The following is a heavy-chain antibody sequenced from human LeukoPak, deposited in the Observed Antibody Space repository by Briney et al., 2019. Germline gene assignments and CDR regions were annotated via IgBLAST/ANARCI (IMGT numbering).Heavy chain of an antibody. V-gene: IGHV3-66*01. Sequence: HPGGSLRLSCAASGFTVSSSDMSWVRQAPGKGLEWVSIIYSGGSTYYADSVKGRFTISRDNSKNTLYLQMNSLRAEDTAVYYCARDPVWFGESSTIYYHYDMDVWGQGTTVTVSS. CDR3: ARDPVWFGESSTIYYHYDMDV. CDR2: IYSGGST. D-gene: IGHD3-10*01. CDR1: GFTVSSSD. J-gene: IGHJ6*02.